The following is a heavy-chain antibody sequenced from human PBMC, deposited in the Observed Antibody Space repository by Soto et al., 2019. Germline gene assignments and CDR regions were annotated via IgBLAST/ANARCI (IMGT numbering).Heavy chain of an antibody. J-gene: IGHJ4*02. CDR3: ARVDVVRGVTSGYFDY. D-gene: IGHD3-10*01. Sequence: SETLSLTCTVSGGSISSYYWSWIRQPPGKGLEWIGYIYYSGSTNYNPSHKSRVTISVDTSKNQFSLKLSSVTAADTAVYYCARVDVVRGVTSGYFDYWGQGTLVTVSS. CDR2: IYYSGST. V-gene: IGHV4-59*01. CDR1: GGSISSYY.